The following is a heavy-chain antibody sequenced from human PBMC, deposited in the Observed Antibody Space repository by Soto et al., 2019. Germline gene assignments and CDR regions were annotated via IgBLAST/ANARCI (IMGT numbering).Heavy chain of an antibody. CDR3: TRDPNGDHIGAFAV. V-gene: IGHV3-23*04. Sequence: EVQVVESGGGLVQPGGSLRLSCATSKFTFSAYAMTWVRQAPGEGLEWVSSISGSAGGTSYADSVKGRFSISRDNSKNTLYLRMNSLRVEDTAVYYCTRDPNGDHIGAFAVWGQGIVVTVSS. CDR2: ISGSAGGT. J-gene: IGHJ3*01. D-gene: IGHD4-17*01. CDR1: KFTFSAYA.